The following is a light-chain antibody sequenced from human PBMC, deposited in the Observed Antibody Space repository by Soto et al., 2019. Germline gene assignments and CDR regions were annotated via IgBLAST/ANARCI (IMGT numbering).Light chain of an antibody. Sequence: QSVLTQPASVSGSPGQSITISCTGTSSDVGGYNYVPWYQQHPDKAPKLMIYDVSNRPSGVSNRFSGSKSGNTASLTISGLQAEDEADYYCSSYTSSNTLVFGGGTKLTVL. J-gene: IGLJ2*01. CDR1: SSDVGGYNY. CDR2: DVS. CDR3: SSYTSSNTLV. V-gene: IGLV2-14*01.